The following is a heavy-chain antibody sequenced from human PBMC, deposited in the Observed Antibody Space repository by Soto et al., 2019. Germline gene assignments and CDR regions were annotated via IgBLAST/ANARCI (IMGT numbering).Heavy chain of an antibody. J-gene: IGHJ6*03. V-gene: IGHV3-7*01. CDR2: IKQDGSEK. D-gene: IGHD2-21*01. CDR3: ASMRHIATYYYYMDV. Sequence: GGSLRLSCAASGFTFSSYWMSWVRQAPGKGLEWVANIKQDGSEKYYVDSVKGRFTISRDNAKNSLYLQMNSLRAEDTAVYYCASMRHIATYYYYMDVWGKGTTLTVSS. CDR1: GFTFSSYW.